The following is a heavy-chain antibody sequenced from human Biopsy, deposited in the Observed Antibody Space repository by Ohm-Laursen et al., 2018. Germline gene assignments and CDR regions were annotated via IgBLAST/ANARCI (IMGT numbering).Heavy chain of an antibody. CDR3: ARGRNPVWFGEDLDY. D-gene: IGHD3-10*01. V-gene: IGHV1-8*01. J-gene: IGHJ4*02. CDR2: MNPNSGNT. CDR1: GYTFTSYE. Sequence: VASVKVSCKASGYTFTSYEINWVRQATGQGLEWMGWMNPNSGNTGYAQKFQGRVTMTRNTSISRAYMEVSSLRSEDTAVYYCARGRNPVWFGEDLDYWGQGTPVTVSS.